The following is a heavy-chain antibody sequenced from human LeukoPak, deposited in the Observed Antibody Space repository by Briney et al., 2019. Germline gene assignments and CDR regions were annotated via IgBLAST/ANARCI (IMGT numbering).Heavy chain of an antibody. D-gene: IGHD2-2*02. CDR3: ARDLGCSSTSCYTRYYYYMDV. CDR1: GGSISSYF. J-gene: IGHJ6*03. CDR2: IYYSGST. V-gene: IGHV4-59*12. Sequence: PSETLSLTCTVSGGSISSYFWSWIRQPPGKGLEWIGYIYYSGSTNYNPSLKSRVTISVDTSKNQFSLKLSSVTAADTAVYYCARDLGCSSTSCYTRYYYYMDVWGKGTTVTVSS.